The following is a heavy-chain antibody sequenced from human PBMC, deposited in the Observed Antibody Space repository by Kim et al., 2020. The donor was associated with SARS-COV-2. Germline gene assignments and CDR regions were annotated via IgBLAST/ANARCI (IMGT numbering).Heavy chain of an antibody. CDR2: MLYSGST. J-gene: IGHJ2*01. CDR1: GGSISSTTYY. CDR3: ARRPLYDGSNSRDWYFDL. Sequence: SETLSFTCTVSGGSISSTTYYWGWIRQTPGRGLEWIGSMLYSGSTYHNPSLKSRVTISVDTSKNEVSLKLFSMTAADAGVYFCARRPLYDGSNSRDWYFDLWGRGTLVTVSS. D-gene: IGHD3-10*01. V-gene: IGHV4-39*01.